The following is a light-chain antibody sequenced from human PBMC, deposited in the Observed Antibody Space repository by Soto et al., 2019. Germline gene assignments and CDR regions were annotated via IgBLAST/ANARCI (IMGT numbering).Light chain of an antibody. CDR1: QSVSSY. CDR2: DAS. J-gene: IGKJ3*01. Sequence: EIVLTQSPATLSLSPGERATLSCRASQSVSSYLAWYQQKPGQAPRLLIYDASNRATGIPARFSGSGSGTDFTLTISSLEPEDFAVDYCQQRSNCLFTFGPGTKVDIK. V-gene: IGKV3-11*01. CDR3: QQRSNCLFT.